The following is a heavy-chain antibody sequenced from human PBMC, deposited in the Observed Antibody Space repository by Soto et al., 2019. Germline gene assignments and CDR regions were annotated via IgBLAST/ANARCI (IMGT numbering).Heavy chain of an antibody. D-gene: IGHD6-13*01. CDR2: INPNSGDT. CDR3: ARDLIAAVGRYYYYGLDV. J-gene: IGHJ6*02. Sequence: ASVKVCCKASGYIFTGQYMHWVRQAPGQGLEWMGWINPNSGDTNYVQKFQGRVTMTRDTSVSTVYMELSRLRSDDTAVYYCARDLIAAVGRYYYYGLDVWGQGTTVTVSS. V-gene: IGHV1-2*02. CDR1: GYIFTGQY.